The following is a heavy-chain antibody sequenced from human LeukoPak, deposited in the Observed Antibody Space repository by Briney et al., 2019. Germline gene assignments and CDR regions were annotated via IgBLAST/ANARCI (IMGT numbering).Heavy chain of an antibody. CDR3: AKAWNYYDSSGSFQLDF. J-gene: IGHJ4*02. Sequence: GGSLGLSCTASGFTFSSYGMHWVRQAPGKGLEWVTFIRYDGSNKYYADSVKGRFTISRDNSKNTLYLHMNSLRAEDTAVYYCAKAWNYYDSSGSFQLDFWGQGILVTVSS. V-gene: IGHV3-30*02. CDR2: IRYDGSNK. D-gene: IGHD3-22*01. CDR1: GFTFSSYG.